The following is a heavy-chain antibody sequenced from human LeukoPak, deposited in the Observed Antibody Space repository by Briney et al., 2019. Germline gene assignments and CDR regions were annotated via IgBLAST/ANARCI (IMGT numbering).Heavy chain of an antibody. Sequence: GRSLRLSCAAPGFTFSSYGMHWVRQAPGKGLEWVAVIWYDGSNKYYADSVKGRFTISRDNSKNTLYLQMNSLRAEDTAVYYCARDGSYGSGSYNFDYWGQGTLVTVSS. V-gene: IGHV3-33*01. D-gene: IGHD3-10*01. J-gene: IGHJ4*02. CDR2: IWYDGSNK. CDR1: GFTFSSYG. CDR3: ARDGSYGSGSYNFDY.